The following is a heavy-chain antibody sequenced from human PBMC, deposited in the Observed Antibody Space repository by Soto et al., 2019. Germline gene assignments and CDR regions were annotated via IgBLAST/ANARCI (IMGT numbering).Heavy chain of an antibody. J-gene: IGHJ4*02. CDR2: IYYSGST. CDR1: GGSISSGDYY. V-gene: IGHV4-30-4*01. CDR3: ARKYYYGSGSYYNYYSDY. Sequence: PSETLSLTCTVSGGSISSGDYYWSWIRQPPGKGLEWIGYIYYSGSTYYNPSLKSRVTISVDTSKNQFSLKLSSVTAADTAVYYCARKYYYGSGSYYNYYSDYWGQGTLVTVSS. D-gene: IGHD3-10*01.